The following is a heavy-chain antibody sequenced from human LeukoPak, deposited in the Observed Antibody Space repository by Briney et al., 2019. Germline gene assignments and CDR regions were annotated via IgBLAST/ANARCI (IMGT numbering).Heavy chain of an antibody. D-gene: IGHD4-23*01. V-gene: IGHV4-34*01. CDR1: GGSFSGYY. CDR2: INHSGST. J-gene: IGHJ4*02. Sequence: PSQTLSLTCAVYGGSFSGYYWSWIRQPPGKGLEWIGEINHSGSTNYNPSLKSRVTISVDTSKNQFSLKLSSVTAADTAVYYCARGSTVVTPRFDYWGQGTLVTVSS. CDR3: ARGSTVVTPRFDY.